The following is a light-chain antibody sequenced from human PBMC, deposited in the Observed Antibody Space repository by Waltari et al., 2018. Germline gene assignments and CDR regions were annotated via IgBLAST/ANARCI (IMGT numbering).Light chain of an antibody. CDR2: GAS. Sequence: VLTQSPGTLSLSPGERATLSCRASQSVSSSYLAWYQQRPGQAPRLLFFGASSRATGVPDRFSGSVSGTDFSLTICILEPEDFAVYFCQQYGGSPTYTFGQGTKLEIK. J-gene: IGKJ2*01. CDR3: QQYGGSPTYT. V-gene: IGKV3-20*01. CDR1: QSVSSSY.